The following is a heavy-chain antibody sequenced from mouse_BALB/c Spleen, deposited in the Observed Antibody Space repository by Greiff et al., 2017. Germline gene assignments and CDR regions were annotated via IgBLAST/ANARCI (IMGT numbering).Heavy chain of an antibody. Sequence: QVQLKQSGAELARPGASVKMSCKASGYTFTSYTMHWVKQRPGQGLEWIGYINPSSGYTNYNQKFKDKATLTADKSSSTAYMQLSSLTSEDSAVYYCARSGDGYPFAYWGQGTLVTVSA. V-gene: IGHV1-4*01. CDR1: GYTFTSYT. CDR2: INPSSGYT. CDR3: ARSGDGYPFAY. D-gene: IGHD2-3*01. J-gene: IGHJ3*01.